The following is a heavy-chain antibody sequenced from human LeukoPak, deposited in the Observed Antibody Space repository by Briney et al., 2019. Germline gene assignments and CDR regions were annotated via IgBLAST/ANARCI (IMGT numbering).Heavy chain of an antibody. J-gene: IGHJ4*02. CDR1: GFTFGNYA. Sequence: GGSLRLSCAVSGFTFGNYAMTWVRQAPGKGLESVSSISTDGTTYYADSVKGRFTISRDNAKNSLYLQMNSLRVDDTAVYYCVRRGSRSYWGQGTLVTVSS. V-gene: IGHV3-69-1*01. D-gene: IGHD3-16*02. CDR2: ISTDGTT. CDR3: VRRGSRSY.